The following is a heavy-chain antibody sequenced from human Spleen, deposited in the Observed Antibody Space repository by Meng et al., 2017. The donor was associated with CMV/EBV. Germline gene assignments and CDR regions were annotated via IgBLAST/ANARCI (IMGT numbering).Heavy chain of an antibody. CDR1: GGSVSSGSDY. CDR3: ARAGPVFDP. J-gene: IGHJ5*02. CDR2: IYYSGST. V-gene: IGHV4-61*01. Sequence: SLTCTGSGGSVSSGSDYWSWIRQPPGKGLEWIGYIYYSGSTNYNPSLKSRVTISVDTSKNQFSLKLSSVTAADTAVYYCARAGPVFDPWGQGTLVTVSS.